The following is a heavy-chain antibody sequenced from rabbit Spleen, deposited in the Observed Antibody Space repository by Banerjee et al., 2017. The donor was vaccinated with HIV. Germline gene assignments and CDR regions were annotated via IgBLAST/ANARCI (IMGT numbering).Heavy chain of an antibody. CDR2: IYAGSSGST. V-gene: IGHV1S45*01. J-gene: IGHJ4*01. CDR3: ARDLVAVIGWNFSL. D-gene: IGHD1-1*01. CDR1: GFSFSDKAV. Sequence: QEQLVESGGGLVKPEGSLTLTCTASGFSFSDKAVMCWVRQAPGKGLEWIGCIYAGSSGSTYYASWAKGRFTYSKTSSTKVTLQMTSLTAADTATYFCARDLVAVIGWNFSLWGPGTLVTVS.